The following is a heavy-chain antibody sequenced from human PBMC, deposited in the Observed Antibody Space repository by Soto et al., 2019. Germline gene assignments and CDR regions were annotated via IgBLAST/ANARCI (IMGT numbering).Heavy chain of an antibody. V-gene: IGHV4-39*01. Sequence: SETLSLTCTVSGGSICSSGYYWGWIRQPPGKGLEWIGSIYYSGSTYYNPSLKSRVTISVDTSKNQFSLKLSSVTAADTAVYYCARHGVLYWQLVLNYYMDVWGKGTTLTVSS. CDR2: IYYSGST. CDR1: GGSICSSGYY. J-gene: IGHJ6*03. D-gene: IGHD6-6*01. CDR3: ARHGVLYWQLVLNYYMDV.